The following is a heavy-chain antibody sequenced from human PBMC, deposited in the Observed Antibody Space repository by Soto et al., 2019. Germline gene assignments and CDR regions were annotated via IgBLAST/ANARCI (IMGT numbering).Heavy chain of an antibody. V-gene: IGHV4-39*01. CDR1: GGSIISSSYY. CDR3: ARHKTHYDYIWGSPAYFDY. J-gene: IGHJ4*02. D-gene: IGHD3-16*01. Sequence: SETLSVTCTVSGGSIISSSYYWGWNRQPPGKGLEWIGSIYYSGSTYYNPSLKSRVTISVDTSKNQFSLKLSSVTAADTAVYYCARHKTHYDYIWGSPAYFDYWGQGTLVTVSS. CDR2: IYYSGST.